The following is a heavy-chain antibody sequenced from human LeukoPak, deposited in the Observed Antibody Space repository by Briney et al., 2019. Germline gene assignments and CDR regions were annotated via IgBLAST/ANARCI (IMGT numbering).Heavy chain of an antibody. CDR1: GFTFSSYA. CDR2: ITGSGGTT. Sequence: GGSLRLSCAASGFTFSSYAMNWVRQAPGKGLEWVSSITGSGGTTHYADSVKGRFTISRDNSKNTLYLQMNSLRAEDTAIYYCAKSFSGWQIDIWDQGTMVTVSS. CDR3: AKSFSGWQIDI. J-gene: IGHJ3*02. D-gene: IGHD6-19*01. V-gene: IGHV3-23*01.